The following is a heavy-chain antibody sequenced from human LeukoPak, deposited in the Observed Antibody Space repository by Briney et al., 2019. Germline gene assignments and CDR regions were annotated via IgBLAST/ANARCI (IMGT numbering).Heavy chain of an antibody. CDR1: GFTFSSYS. J-gene: IGHJ6*02. CDR2: ISSSSSYI. Sequence: GGPLRLSCAASGFTFSSYSMNWVRQAPGKGLEWVSSISSSSSYIYYADSVKGRFTISRDNAKNSLYLQMNSLRAEDTAVCYCARDSRFIVVVPAANPTYYYYYGMDVWGQGTTVTVSS. CDR3: ARDSRFIVVVPAANPTYYYYYGMDV. V-gene: IGHV3-21*01. D-gene: IGHD2-2*01.